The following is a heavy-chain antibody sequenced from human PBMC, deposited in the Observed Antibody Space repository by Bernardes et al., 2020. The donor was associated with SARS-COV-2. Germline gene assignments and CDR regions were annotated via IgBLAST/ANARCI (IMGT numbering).Heavy chain of an antibody. CDR1: GYSFTTYW. CDR3: ARRGFTPSVAAAGIDY. J-gene: IGHJ4*02. CDR2: IYPSDSDT. Sequence: GESLKISCKGSGYSFTTYWIGWVRQMPGKGLEWMGIIYPSDSDTRYSPSFQGQVTISADKSITTAYLQWSSLKASDSGMYYCARRGFTPSVAAAGIDYWGQGTLVTVSS. V-gene: IGHV5-51*01. D-gene: IGHD6-13*01.